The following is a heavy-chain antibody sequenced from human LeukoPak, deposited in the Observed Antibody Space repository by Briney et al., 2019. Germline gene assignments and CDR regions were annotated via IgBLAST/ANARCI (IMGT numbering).Heavy chain of an antibody. J-gene: IGHJ4*02. CDR3: ARDGIVVVPAASFDY. Sequence: PGGSLRLSCAASGFTFSSYSMNWVRQAPGKGLEWVSSISSSSSYIYYAESVKGRFTISRDDAKNSLYLQMSSLRAEDTAVYYCARDGIVVVPAASFDYWGQGTLVAVSS. CDR1: GFTFSSYS. CDR2: ISSSSSYI. D-gene: IGHD2-2*01. V-gene: IGHV3-21*01.